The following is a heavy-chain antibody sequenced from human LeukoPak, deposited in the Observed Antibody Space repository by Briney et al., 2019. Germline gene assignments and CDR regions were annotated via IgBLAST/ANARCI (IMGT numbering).Heavy chain of an antibody. J-gene: IGHJ6*04. D-gene: IGHD3-10*02. CDR3: AELGITMIGGV. CDR1: GFTFSSYE. CDR2: ISSSGSTI. Sequence: RGSLRLSCAASGFTFSSYEMNWVRQAPGKGLEWVSYISSSGSTIYYADSVKGRFTISRDYAKNSLYLQMNSLRAEDTAVYYCAELGITMIGGVWGKGTTVTISS. V-gene: IGHV3-48*03.